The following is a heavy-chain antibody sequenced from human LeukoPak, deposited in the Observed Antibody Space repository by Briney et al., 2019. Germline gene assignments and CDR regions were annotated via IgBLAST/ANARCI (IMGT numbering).Heavy chain of an antibody. CDR3: ATVLKDAFDI. V-gene: IGHV1-69*01. Sequence: SVKVSCKASGGTFSNYAISWVRQAPGQGLEWMGGIIPIFGTANYAQKFQGRVTITADESTSTAYMELSSLRSEDTAVYYCATVLKDAFDIWGQGTMVTVSS. J-gene: IGHJ3*02. CDR2: IIPIFGTA. CDR1: GGTFSNYA. D-gene: IGHD2-15*01.